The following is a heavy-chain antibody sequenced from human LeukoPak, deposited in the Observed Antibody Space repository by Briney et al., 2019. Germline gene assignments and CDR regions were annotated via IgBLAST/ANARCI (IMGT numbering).Heavy chain of an antibody. Sequence: GGSLRLSCAASGFTFSSYWMSWVRQAPGKGLEWVANIKQDGSEKYYVDSVKGRFTISRDNAKNSLYLQMNSLRAEDTAVYYCASPIVGYSSGWNWWGQGTMVTVSS. CDR3: ASPIVGYSSGWNW. D-gene: IGHD6-19*01. CDR2: IKQDGSEK. CDR1: GFTFSSYW. J-gene: IGHJ3*01. V-gene: IGHV3-7*01.